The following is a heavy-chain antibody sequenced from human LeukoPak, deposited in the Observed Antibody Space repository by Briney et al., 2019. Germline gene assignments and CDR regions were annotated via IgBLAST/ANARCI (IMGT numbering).Heavy chain of an antibody. J-gene: IGHJ4*02. CDR1: GFTFSSYA. Sequence: GGSLRLSCAASGFTFSSYAMHWVRQAPGKGLEWVAVISYDGSNKYYADSVKGRFTISRDNSKNTLYLQMNSLRAEDTAVYYCARGTGRSGSYGFDYWGQGTLVTASS. D-gene: IGHD1-26*01. V-gene: IGHV3-30-3*01. CDR2: ISYDGSNK. CDR3: ARGTGRSGSYGFDY.